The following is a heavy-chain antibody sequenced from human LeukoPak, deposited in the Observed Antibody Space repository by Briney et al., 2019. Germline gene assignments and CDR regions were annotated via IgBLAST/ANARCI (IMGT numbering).Heavy chain of an antibody. V-gene: IGHV3-74*01. CDR2: INNDATST. CDR3: ARGQPPNPHNGMGV. CDR1: GFIFRDYW. D-gene: IGHD2-8*01. Sequence: GGSLRLSCAASGFIFRDYWMHWVRQAPGKGLVWVSRINNDATSTSYADSVKGRFIISRDNAKNTLYLQVNSLRVEDTAVYYCARGQPPNPHNGMGVWGHGTTVIVSS. J-gene: IGHJ6*02.